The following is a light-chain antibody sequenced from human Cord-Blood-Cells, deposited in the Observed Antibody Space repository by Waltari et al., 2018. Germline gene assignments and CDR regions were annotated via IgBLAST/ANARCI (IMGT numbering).Light chain of an antibody. CDR3: QQYNNWPPLT. CDR2: VAS. J-gene: IGKJ4*01. Sequence: EIVMTQSPATLSVSPGERATLSCRASQSVSSNLAWYQQKPGQAPRLLIYVASTRATGIPARCSGSGSGTEFTLTISSLQSEDFAVYYCQQYNNWPPLTFGGGTKVEI. V-gene: IGKV3-15*01. CDR1: QSVSSN.